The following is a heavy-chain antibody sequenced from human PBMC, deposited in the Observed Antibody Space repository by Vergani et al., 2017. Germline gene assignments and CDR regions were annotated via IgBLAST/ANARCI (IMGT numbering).Heavy chain of an antibody. CDR3: ARGRLKIEGISSNWFDP. CDR1: GYTFTTYG. CDR2: SSASNGNT. J-gene: IGHJ5*02. D-gene: IGHD2-8*01. V-gene: IGHV1-18*01. Sequence: QVQLVQSGTEVKKPGASVKVSCKASGYTFTTYGISWVRQAPGQGLEWMGWSSASNGNTNYAQKLLGRVTMTTDRSTSTAYMELRSLRADDTAVYYCARGRLKIEGISSNWFDPWGQGTLVTVSS.